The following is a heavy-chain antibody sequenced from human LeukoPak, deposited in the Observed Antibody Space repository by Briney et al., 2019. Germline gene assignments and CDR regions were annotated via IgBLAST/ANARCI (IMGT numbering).Heavy chain of an antibody. CDR1: GFTFSQSA. D-gene: IGHD6-13*01. CDR3: VKNSGWYCLDY. J-gene: IGHJ4*02. CDR2: INQNGGQS. V-gene: IGHV3-7*03. Sequence: PGGSLRLSCAASGFTFSQSAMHWVRQAPGKGLEWVADINQNGGQSYYVDSVKGRFTLSRDNAKNSLFLQLNSLRAEDTAVYYCVKNSGWYCLDYWGQGITVIVSS.